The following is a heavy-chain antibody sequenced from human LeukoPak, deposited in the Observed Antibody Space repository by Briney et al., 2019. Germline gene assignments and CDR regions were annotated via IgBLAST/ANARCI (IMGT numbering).Heavy chain of an antibody. V-gene: IGHV4-59*01. CDR1: GGVISSYY. J-gene: IGHJ2*01. Sequence: PSETLSLTCSVSGGVISSYYWSWIRQPPGKGLEWIGDIYYTGRTNYNPSLKSRVTISVDTSKNQVSLKLSSVTAADTAVYYCARARGYSYLYFDLWGRGTLVTVSS. D-gene: IGHD5-18*01. CDR2: IYYTGRT. CDR3: ARARGYSYLYFDL.